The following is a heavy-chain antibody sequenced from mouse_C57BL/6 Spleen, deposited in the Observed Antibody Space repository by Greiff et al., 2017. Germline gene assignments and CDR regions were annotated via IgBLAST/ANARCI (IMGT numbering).Heavy chain of an antibody. Sequence: QVQLQQPGAELVKPGASVKLSCKASGYTFTSYWMHWVKQRPGQGLEWIGMIHPNSGSTNYNEKFKSKATLTVDKSSSTAYMQLSSLTSEDSAVYYCAREGGTMVTTEAWFAYWGQGTLVTVSA. D-gene: IGHD2-2*01. CDR3: AREGGTMVTTEAWFAY. CDR1: GYTFTSYW. J-gene: IGHJ3*01. CDR2: IHPNSGST. V-gene: IGHV1-64*01.